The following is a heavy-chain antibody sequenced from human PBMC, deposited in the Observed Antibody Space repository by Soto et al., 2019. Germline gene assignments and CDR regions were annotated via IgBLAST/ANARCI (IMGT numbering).Heavy chain of an antibody. CDR1: GGSISSSSYY. CDR2: IYYSGST. Sequence: SETLSLTCTVSGGSISSSSYYWGWVRQPPGKGLEWIGSIYYSGSTYYNPSLKSRVTISVDTSKNQCSLKLSSVTAADTAVYYCARSYGSGRTNYYYYYMDVWGKGTTVTVSS. CDR3: ARSYGSGRTNYYYYYMDV. J-gene: IGHJ6*03. V-gene: IGHV4-39*01. D-gene: IGHD3-10*01.